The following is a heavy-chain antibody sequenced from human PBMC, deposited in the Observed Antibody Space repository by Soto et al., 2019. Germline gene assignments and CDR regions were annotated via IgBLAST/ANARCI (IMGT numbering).Heavy chain of an antibody. CDR2: ISSSSSTI. CDR1: GFTFSSYS. Sequence: EVQLVESGGGLVQPGGSLRLSCAASGFTFSSYSMNWVRQAPGKGLEWVSYISSSSSTIYYADSVKGRFTISRDNAKNSLYLQMNSLRDEDTAVYYCARAIGGGYGINDAFDIWGQGTMVTVSS. CDR3: ARAIGGGYGINDAFDI. J-gene: IGHJ3*02. V-gene: IGHV3-48*02. D-gene: IGHD1-26*01.